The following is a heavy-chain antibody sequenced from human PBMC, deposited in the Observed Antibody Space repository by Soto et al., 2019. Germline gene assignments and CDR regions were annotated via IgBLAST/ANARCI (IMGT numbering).Heavy chain of an antibody. D-gene: IGHD6-19*01. CDR2: IFTGGST. J-gene: IGHJ3*02. CDR3: ARDRYSSGWLDAFYI. V-gene: IGHV3-53*04. Sequence: EVQLVESGGGLVQPGGSLRLSCAASGFTVSSNYMSWVRQAPGKGLEWVSVIFTGGSTYYADSVKGRFTISRHSSKTTVYLQMNSPRAEDTAVYYCARDRYSSGWLDAFYIWGQGAMVTVSS. CDR1: GFTVSSNY.